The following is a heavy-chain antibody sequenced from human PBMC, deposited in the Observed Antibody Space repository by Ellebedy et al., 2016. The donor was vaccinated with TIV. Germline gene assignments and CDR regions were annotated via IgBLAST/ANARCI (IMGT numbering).Heavy chain of an antibody. D-gene: IGHD2-8*01. V-gene: IGHV3-7*01. Sequence: GESLKIPXAASGLTFSGDWMTWMRQAPGKGLEWVANINGDGRAIQYADSVEGRFTISRDNAKKSLFLQMNSLRVEDTAMYYCSRNLGHYMLSDWGQGSLVTVSS. CDR3: SRNLGHYMLSD. CDR1: GLTFSGDW. J-gene: IGHJ4*02. CDR2: INGDGRAI.